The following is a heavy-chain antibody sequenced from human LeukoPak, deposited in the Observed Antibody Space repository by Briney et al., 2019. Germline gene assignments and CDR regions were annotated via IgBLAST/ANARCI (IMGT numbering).Heavy chain of an antibody. CDR1: GFTFSSYS. CDR3: ARASGDFDY. CDR2: ISSSSSTI. V-gene: IGHV3-48*01. D-gene: IGHD6-25*01. Sequence: GGSLRLSCAASGFTFSSYSMNWVRQAPGKGLEWVSYISSSSSTIYYADSVKGRFTISRDNAKNSLYLQMNRLRAEDTAVYYCARASGDFDYWGQGTLVTVSS. J-gene: IGHJ4*02.